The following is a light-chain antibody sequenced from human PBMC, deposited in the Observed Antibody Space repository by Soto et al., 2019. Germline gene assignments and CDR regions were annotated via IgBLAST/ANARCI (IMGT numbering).Light chain of an antibody. CDR1: SSDVGGYNY. J-gene: IGLJ1*01. Sequence: QSVLTQPASVSGSPGQSITISCTGTSSDVGGYNYVSWYQQHPGKAPKLMIYDVSNRPSGVSNRFSGSKSGNTASLTISGLQAEDEADYYCSSYTSSSPLYVFGTGTGHRP. V-gene: IGLV2-14*01. CDR2: DVS. CDR3: SSYTSSSPLYV.